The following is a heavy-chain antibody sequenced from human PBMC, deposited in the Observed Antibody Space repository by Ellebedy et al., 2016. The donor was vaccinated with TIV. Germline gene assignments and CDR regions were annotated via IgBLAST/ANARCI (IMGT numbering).Heavy chain of an antibody. CDR3: ASVEVHYQWLLY. Sequence: AASVQVSCKASGYTFTGSYMLCVRPAPGQGLEWMGWINPNSGGTNYAQNFQGRFPMTRYTSISTAYMELRRLRSDDTAVYYCASVEVHYQWLLYWGQGTLVTVSS. V-gene: IGHV1-2*02. D-gene: IGHD6-19*01. CDR2: INPNSGGT. J-gene: IGHJ4*02. CDR1: GYTFTGSY.